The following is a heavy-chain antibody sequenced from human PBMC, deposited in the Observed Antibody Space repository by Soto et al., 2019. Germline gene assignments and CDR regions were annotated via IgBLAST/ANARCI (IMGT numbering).Heavy chain of an antibody. CDR3: AGLEDTSSSNHYYYMYV. CDR2: INQSGST. J-gene: IGHJ6*03. CDR1: GGSFSDYY. D-gene: IGHD6-6*01. V-gene: IGHV4-34*01. Sequence: SETLSLTCAVYGGSFSDYYWSWIRQPPGKGLEWIGEINQSGSTSYNPSLKSRVTISVDTPKNQFSLKVTSVTAADTAVYYCAGLEDTSSSNHYYYMYVWGKGTTVTVSS.